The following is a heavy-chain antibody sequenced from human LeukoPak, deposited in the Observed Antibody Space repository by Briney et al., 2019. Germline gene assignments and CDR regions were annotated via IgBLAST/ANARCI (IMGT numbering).Heavy chain of an antibody. CDR3: VRVKNGNAKDFDH. D-gene: IGHD2-8*01. CDR1: GFTFSSYG. CDR2: IRYDGSDK. Sequence: GGSLRLSCAASGFTFSSYGMHWVRQAPGKGLDWVAFIRYDGSDKFYADSVKGRSTISRDNSKNTLHLQMNSLRAEDTAVYYCVRVKNGNAKDFDHWGQGTLVTVSS. J-gene: IGHJ4*02. V-gene: IGHV3-30*02.